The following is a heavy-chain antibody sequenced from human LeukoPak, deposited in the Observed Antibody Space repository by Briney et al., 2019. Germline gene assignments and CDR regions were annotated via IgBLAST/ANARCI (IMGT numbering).Heavy chain of an antibody. J-gene: IGHJ4*02. D-gene: IGHD5-18*01. CDR2: ISSSSSYI. CDR1: GFTFSSYN. Sequence: PGGSLRLSCAASGFTFSSYNINWVRQAPGKGLEWVSSISSSSSYIYYADSVKGRFTISRDNAKNSLYLQMNSLRAEDTAVYYCARERGYTYNFDYWGQGNPGHRLL. V-gene: IGHV3-21*01. CDR3: ARERGYTYNFDY.